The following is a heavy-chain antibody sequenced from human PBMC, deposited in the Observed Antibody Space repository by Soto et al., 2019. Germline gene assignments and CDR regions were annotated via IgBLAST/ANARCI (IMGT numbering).Heavy chain of an antibody. CDR3: ARLIYSHTQHLDY. CDR2: IYPGDSDT. Sequence: GEALKISCKGSGYSFTSYWIGWVRQMPGEGLEWMGIIYPGDSDTRYSPSFQGQVTISADKSISTAYLQWSSLKASDTAMYYCARLIYSHTQHLDYWGQGTLVTVSS. D-gene: IGHD2-15*01. V-gene: IGHV5-51*01. CDR1: GYSFTSYW. J-gene: IGHJ4*02.